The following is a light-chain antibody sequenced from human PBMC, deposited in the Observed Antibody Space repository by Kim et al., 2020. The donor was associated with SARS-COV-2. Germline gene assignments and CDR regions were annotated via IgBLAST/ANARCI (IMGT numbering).Light chain of an antibody. Sequence: DIQLTQSPSFLSVSVGDRVTITCRASQGISSYLAWYQQKPGKAPKLLIYAASTLQSGVPSRFSGSGSGTEFTLTISSLQPEDFATYYCQQLNSYPRTFGQGTKLEI. J-gene: IGKJ2*01. CDR1: QGISSY. CDR3: QQLNSYPRT. CDR2: AAS. V-gene: IGKV1-9*01.